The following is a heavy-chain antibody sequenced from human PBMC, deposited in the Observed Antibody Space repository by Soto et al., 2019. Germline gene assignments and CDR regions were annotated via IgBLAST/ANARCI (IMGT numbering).Heavy chain of an antibody. D-gene: IGHD6-13*01. J-gene: IGHJ4*02. V-gene: IGHV4-59*01. CDR2: IYYSGST. CDR1: GGSISSYY. CDR3: ARRYGTVFDY. Sequence: QVQLQESGPGLVKPSETLSLTCTVSGGSISSYYWSWIRQPPGKGLEWIGYIYYSGSTNYNPSLKSRVTTSVDTFKNQFSLKLSSVTAADTAVYYCARRYGTVFDYWGQGNLVTVSS.